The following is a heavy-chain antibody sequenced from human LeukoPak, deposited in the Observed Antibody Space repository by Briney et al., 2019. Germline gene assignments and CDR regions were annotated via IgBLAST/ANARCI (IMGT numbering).Heavy chain of an antibody. CDR2: ISYDGSNK. V-gene: IGHV3-30*18. J-gene: IGHJ6*03. CDR3: ANLAEAGYYYYYMDV. D-gene: IGHD6-19*01. CDR1: GFTVSSNY. Sequence: GGSLRLSCAASGFTVSSNYMSWVRQAPGKGLEWVAVISYDGSNKYYADSVKGRFTISRDNSKNTLYLQMNSLRAEDTAVYYCANLAEAGYYYYYMDVWGKGTTVTVSS.